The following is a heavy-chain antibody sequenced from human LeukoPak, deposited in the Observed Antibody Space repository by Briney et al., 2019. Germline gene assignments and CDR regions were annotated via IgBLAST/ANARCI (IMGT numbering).Heavy chain of an antibody. CDR1: GYSFTNYW. Sequence: GESLKISCKGSGYSFTNYWIGWVRQTSGKGLEWMGIIYPGDSDTRYSPSFQGQVTISADESISTTYLQWTSLKASDTAMYYCARPHYYDSSGYYNFFDYWGQGTLVTVSS. CDR3: ARPHYYDSSGYYNFFDY. V-gene: IGHV5-51*01. CDR2: IYPGDSDT. D-gene: IGHD3-22*01. J-gene: IGHJ4*02.